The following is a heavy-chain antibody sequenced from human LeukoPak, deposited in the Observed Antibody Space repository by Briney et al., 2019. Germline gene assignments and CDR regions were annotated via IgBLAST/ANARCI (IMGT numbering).Heavy chain of an antibody. CDR1: GFTFSTYW. CDR2: IKQDGSEK. D-gene: IGHD6-13*01. Sequence: PGGSLRLSCAASGFTFSTYWMSWVRQAPGKGLEWVANIKQDGSEKYYVDSVKGRFTISRDNAKNSLYLQMNSLRAEDTAVYYCARQLLSLIAAAGTYYYYYYMDVWGKGTTVTVSS. V-gene: IGHV3-7*01. CDR3: ARQLLSLIAAAGTYYYYYYMDV. J-gene: IGHJ6*03.